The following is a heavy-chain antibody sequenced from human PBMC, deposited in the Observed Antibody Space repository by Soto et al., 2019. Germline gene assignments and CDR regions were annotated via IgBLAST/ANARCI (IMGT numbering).Heavy chain of an antibody. J-gene: IGHJ6*02. D-gene: IGHD3-3*01. V-gene: IGHV3-30*02. CDR2: IWYDGSNK. CDR1: GFTFSNYG. Sequence: GGSLRLSCAASGFTFSNYGMHWVRQAPGKGLEWVAVIWYDGSNKYYADSVKGRFTISRDNSKNTLYLQMNSLRAEDTAVYYCAKAYYDFWSGPQVDGMDVWGQGTTVTVSS. CDR3: AKAYYDFWSGPQVDGMDV.